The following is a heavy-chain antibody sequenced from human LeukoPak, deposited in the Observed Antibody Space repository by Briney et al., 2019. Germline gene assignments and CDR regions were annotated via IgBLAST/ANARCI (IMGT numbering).Heavy chain of an antibody. CDR1: GFTFSSYA. V-gene: IGHV3-23*01. J-gene: IGHJ4*02. CDR2: ISGSGGST. Sequence: LGGSLRLSCAASGFTFSSYAMSWVRQAPGKGLEWVSAISGSGGSTYYADSVKGRLTISRDNSKNTLYLQMNSLRAEDTAVYYCAKPQGGYYDSSGYRGFDYWGQGTLVTVSS. D-gene: IGHD3-22*01. CDR3: AKPQGGYYDSSGYRGFDY.